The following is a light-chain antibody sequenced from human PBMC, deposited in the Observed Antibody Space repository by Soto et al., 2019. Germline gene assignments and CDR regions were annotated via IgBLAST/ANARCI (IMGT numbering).Light chain of an antibody. CDR1: QSVSSS. CDR3: QHYGSSRT. Sequence: EIVLTQSPGTLSLSPGERATLSCRASQSVSSSLAWYQQKPGQAPRLLIYGASSRVTGIPDRFSGSGSGPDFTLTISRLEPEDFAVYFCQHYGSSRTFGQGTKVEIK. CDR2: GAS. V-gene: IGKV3-20*01. J-gene: IGKJ1*01.